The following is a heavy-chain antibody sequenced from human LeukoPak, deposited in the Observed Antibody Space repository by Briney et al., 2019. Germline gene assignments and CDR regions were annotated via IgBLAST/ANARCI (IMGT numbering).Heavy chain of an antibody. CDR3: ARRAVDNSYYYYMDV. CDR1: GYTFTGYY. J-gene: IGHJ6*03. V-gene: IGHV1-2*02. CDR2: INPNSGGT. D-gene: IGHD6-19*01. Sequence: ASVKVSCKASGYTFTGYYMHWVRQAPGQGREWMGWINPNSGGTNYAQKFQGRVTMTRNTSISTAYMEVSSLRYENTAVYYCARRAVDNSYYYYMDVWGKGTTVTVSS.